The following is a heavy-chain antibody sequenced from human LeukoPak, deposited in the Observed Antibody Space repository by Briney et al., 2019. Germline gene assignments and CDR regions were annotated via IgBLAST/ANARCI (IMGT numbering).Heavy chain of an antibody. J-gene: IGHJ3*02. D-gene: IGHD3-22*01. CDR2: ISRSSSTI. CDR1: GFIFSSYS. V-gene: IGHV3-48*01. CDR3: ARDLYDSSESAFDI. Sequence: PGGSLRLSCAASGFIFSSYSMNWVRQAPGKGLEWVSYISRSSSTIYYADSVKGRFTISRDNSKNTLYLQMNSLRAEDTAVYYCARDLYDSSESAFDIWGQGTMVTVSS.